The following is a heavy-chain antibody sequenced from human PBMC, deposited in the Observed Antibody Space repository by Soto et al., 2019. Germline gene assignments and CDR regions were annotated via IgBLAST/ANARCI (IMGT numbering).Heavy chain of an antibody. CDR2: INSDGSST. CDR3: ARDQDIQLWPPDLDY. CDR1: GFTFSFHW. Sequence: PGGSLRLSCAASGFTFSFHWMHWVRQAPGKGLVWVSRINSDGSSTSYADSVKGRFTISRDNVKNTLYLQMNSLRAEDTAVYYCARDQDIQLWPPDLDYWGQGTLVTVSS. V-gene: IGHV3-74*01. D-gene: IGHD5-18*01. J-gene: IGHJ4*02.